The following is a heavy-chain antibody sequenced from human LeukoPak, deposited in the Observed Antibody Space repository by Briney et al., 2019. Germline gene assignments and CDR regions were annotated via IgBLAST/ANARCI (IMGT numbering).Heavy chain of an antibody. Sequence: PGRSLRLSCAASGFTFDDYAMHWVRQAPGKGLEWVSGISWNSGSIGYADSVKGRFTISRDNAKNSLYLQMNSLRAEDTALYYCAARRVGRYYFDYWGQGTLVTVPS. CDR1: GFTFDDYA. CDR2: ISWNSGSI. CDR3: AARRVGRYYFDY. V-gene: IGHV3-9*01. J-gene: IGHJ4*02. D-gene: IGHD2-15*01.